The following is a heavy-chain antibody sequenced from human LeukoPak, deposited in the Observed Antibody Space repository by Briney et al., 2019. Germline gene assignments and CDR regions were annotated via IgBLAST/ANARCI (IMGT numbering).Heavy chain of an antibody. V-gene: IGHV4-34*01. Sequence: SETLSLTCAVYGGSFSGYYWSWIRRPPGKGLEWIGEINHSGSTNYNPSLKSRVTISVDTSKNQFSLKLSSVTAADTAVYYCARDNLYSYCSSTSCQYYFDYWGQGTLVTVSS. J-gene: IGHJ4*02. CDR1: GGSFSGYY. D-gene: IGHD2-2*01. CDR3: ARDNLYSYCSSTSCQYYFDY. CDR2: INHSGST.